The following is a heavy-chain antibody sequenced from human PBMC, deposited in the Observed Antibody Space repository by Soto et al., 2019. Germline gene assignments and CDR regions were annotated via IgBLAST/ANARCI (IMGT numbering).Heavy chain of an antibody. CDR2: MNPNSGNT. D-gene: IGHD3-22*01. J-gene: IGHJ3*02. CDR1: GYTFTSYD. Sequence: QVQLVQSGAEVKKPGASVKVSCKASGYTFTSYDINWVRQATGQGLEWMGWMNPNSGNTGYAQKFQGRVTMTRNTSISTAYMELSSLRSEDTAVYYWAKDYYDSRGAAFDIWGQGTMFPVSS. CDR3: AKDYYDSRGAAFDI. V-gene: IGHV1-8*01.